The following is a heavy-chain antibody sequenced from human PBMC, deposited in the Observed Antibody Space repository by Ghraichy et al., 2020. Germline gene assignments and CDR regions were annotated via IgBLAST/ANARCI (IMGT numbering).Heavy chain of an antibody. Sequence: SETLSLTCTVSGGSISSSSYYWGWIRQPPGKGLEWIGSIYYSGSTYYNPSLKSRVTISVDTSKNQFSLKLSSVTAADTAVYYCARQVYYYDSSGYYYYRLRWFDPWGQGTLVTVSS. CDR1: GGSISSSSYY. V-gene: IGHV4-39*01. CDR2: IYYSGST. D-gene: IGHD3-22*01. CDR3: ARQVYYYDSSGYYYYRLRWFDP. J-gene: IGHJ5*02.